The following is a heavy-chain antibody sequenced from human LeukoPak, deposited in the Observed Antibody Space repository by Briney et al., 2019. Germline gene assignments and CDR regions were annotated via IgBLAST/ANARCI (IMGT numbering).Heavy chain of an antibody. CDR2: ITPFNGNT. CDR3: ATEILMIDTPGWFDP. V-gene: IGHV1-45*02. Sequence: ASAKVSCKASGYTFTYRYLHWVRQAPGQALEWMGWITPFNGNTNYAQKFQDRVTITRDRSSSTAYMELSSLRSEDTAMYYCATEILMIDTPGWFDPWGQGTLVTVSS. CDR1: GYTFTYRY. J-gene: IGHJ5*02. D-gene: IGHD3-22*01.